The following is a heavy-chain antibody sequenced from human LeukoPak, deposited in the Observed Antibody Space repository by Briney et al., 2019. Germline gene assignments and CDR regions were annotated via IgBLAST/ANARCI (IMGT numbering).Heavy chain of an antibody. CDR2: IYYSGST. J-gene: IGHJ6*03. Sequence: SETLSLTCTVSGGSISSSSYYWSWIRQPPGKGLEWIGYIYYSGSTNYNPPLKSRVTISVDTSKNQFSLKLSSVTAADTAVYYCARDRAELLWFGESMNYYMDVWGKGTTVTISS. V-gene: IGHV4-61*01. CDR3: ARDRAELLWFGESMNYYMDV. CDR1: GGSISSSSYY. D-gene: IGHD3-10*01.